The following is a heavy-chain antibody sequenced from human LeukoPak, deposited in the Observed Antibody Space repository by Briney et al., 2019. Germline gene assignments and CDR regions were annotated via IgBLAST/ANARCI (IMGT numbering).Heavy chain of an antibody. CDR1: GGTFSSYA. Sequence: SVKVSCKASGGTFSSYAISWVRQAPGQGLEWMGGIIPIFGTANYAQKFQGRVTITADESTSTAYMELSSLRSEDTAVYYCARVKDYYGSGSSNIWGRGTMVTVSS. D-gene: IGHD3-10*01. CDR3: ARVKDYYGSGSSNI. J-gene: IGHJ3*02. V-gene: IGHV1-69*01. CDR2: IIPIFGTA.